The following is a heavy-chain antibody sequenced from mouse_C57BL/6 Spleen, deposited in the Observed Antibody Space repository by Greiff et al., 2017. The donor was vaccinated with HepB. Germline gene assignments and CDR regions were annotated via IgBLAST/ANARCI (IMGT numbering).Heavy chain of an antibody. CDR1: GYSITSGYD. CDR2: ISYSGST. V-gene: IGHV3-1*01. J-gene: IGHJ2*01. D-gene: IGHD1-1*01. CDR3: ARGDYYGFDY. Sequence: VQLKESGPGMVKPSQSLSLTCTVTGYSITSGYDWHWIRHFPGNKLEWMGYISYSGSTNYNPSLKSRISITHDTSKNHFFLKLNSVTTEDTATYYCARGDYYGFDYWGQGTTLTVSS.